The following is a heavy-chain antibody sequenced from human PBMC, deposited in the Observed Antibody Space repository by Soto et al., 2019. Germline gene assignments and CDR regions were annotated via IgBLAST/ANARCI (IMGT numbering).Heavy chain of an antibody. D-gene: IGHD3-16*02. CDR1: GGSISIGVYY. V-gene: IGHV4-31*03. Sequence: PSETLYLTCIIPGGSISIGVYYWRWIRQHPGKGLEWIGYIYYSGSTYYNPSLKSRVTISVDTSKNQFSLKLSSVTAADTAVYYCARGGSYRPPNYFDYWGQGTMVTVSS. CDR2: IYYSGST. J-gene: IGHJ4*02. CDR3: ARGGSYRPPNYFDY.